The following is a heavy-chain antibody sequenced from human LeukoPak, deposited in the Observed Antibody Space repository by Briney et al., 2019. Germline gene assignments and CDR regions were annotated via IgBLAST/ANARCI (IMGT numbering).Heavy chain of an antibody. V-gene: IGHV3-23*01. CDR1: AFTHSSYA. CDR3: WRRSSPGEYSSYYYYGFDL. D-gene: IGHD3-16*01. Sequence: GGSLTLSCVASAFTHSSYAMSWVRQAPGGELEWVAGISGSGGRTFYADCVKGHFTISRDYSKNTLHLQMNSLRAEDTAVYYLWRRSSPGEYSSYYYYGFDLWGQGTMVTVSS. CDR2: ISGSGGRT. J-gene: IGHJ5*02.